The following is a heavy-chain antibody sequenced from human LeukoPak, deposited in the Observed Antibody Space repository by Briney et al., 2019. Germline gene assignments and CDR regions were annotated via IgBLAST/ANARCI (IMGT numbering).Heavy chain of an antibody. Sequence: VPGPTLVKPIPTLTLTCAFSGFSLSTSGVGVGWIRQPPGKALVWLAITYWDDDKRNSSSLKSMHTITKVTAKNQVVLTMPNMDPVDTATYDCAHTQYSSRWDTYHYDDCGGEGTLVTVSS. D-gene: IGHD6-13*01. V-gene: IGHV2-5*02. CDR2: TYWDDDK. CDR1: GFSLSTSGVG. J-gene: IGHJ4*02. CDR3: AHTQYSSRWDTYHYDDC.